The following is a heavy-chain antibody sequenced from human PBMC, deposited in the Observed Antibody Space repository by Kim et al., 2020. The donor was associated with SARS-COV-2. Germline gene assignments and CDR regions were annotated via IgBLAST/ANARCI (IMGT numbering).Heavy chain of an antibody. Sequence: ASVKVSCKASGYTFTSYGISWVRQAPGQGLEWMGWISAYNGNTNYAQKLQGRVTMTTDTSTSTAYMELRSLRSDDTAVYYCARDREGGSYWGGFDYWGQGTLVTVSS. J-gene: IGHJ4*02. D-gene: IGHD1-26*01. V-gene: IGHV1-18*01. CDR1: GYTFTSYG. CDR2: ISAYNGNT. CDR3: ARDREGGSYWGGFDY.